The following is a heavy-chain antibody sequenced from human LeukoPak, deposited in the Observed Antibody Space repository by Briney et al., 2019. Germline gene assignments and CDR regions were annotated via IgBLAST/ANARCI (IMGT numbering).Heavy chain of an antibody. Sequence: ASVKVSCKASGGTFSSYAISWVRQAPGQGLEWMGGIIPIFGTANYAQKFQGRVTITADESTGTAYMELSSLRSEDTAVYHCARDYGDHGEYFDYWGQGTLVTVFS. D-gene: IGHD4-17*01. CDR1: GGTFSSYA. CDR2: IIPIFGTA. CDR3: ARDYGDHGEYFDY. J-gene: IGHJ4*02. V-gene: IGHV1-69*13.